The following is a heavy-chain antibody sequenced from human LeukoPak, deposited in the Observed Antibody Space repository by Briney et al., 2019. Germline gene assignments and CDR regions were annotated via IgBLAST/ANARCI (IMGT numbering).Heavy chain of an antibody. D-gene: IGHD3-10*01. V-gene: IGHV3-53*05. CDR2: IYDDGGT. Sequence: GGPLRLSCTVSGFTVTSTHKVWVRRAPGKGPEWVALIYDDGGTVYADSVKGRFTISRDNSKNMVYLQMNSLRPEDSAVYYCARDRAGRRSSWVEFDLWGQGTLVTVSS. CDR3: ARDRAGRRSSWVEFDL. CDR1: GFTVTSTH. J-gene: IGHJ5*02.